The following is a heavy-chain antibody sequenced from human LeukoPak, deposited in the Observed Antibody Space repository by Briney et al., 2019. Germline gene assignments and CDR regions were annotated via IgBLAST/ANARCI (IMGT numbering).Heavy chain of an antibody. Sequence: SETLSLTCAVSGDSVSSFYWSWVRQSAGKGLEWIGRIYSKGNTKYNLSLKSRVTISLDQSKNQFSLYLSSVTAADTAVYYCARLRYTGTSQYYFDSWGQGFLVTVSS. V-gene: IGHV4-4*07. D-gene: IGHD1-26*01. CDR3: ARLRYTGTSQYYFDS. CDR1: GDSVSSFY. CDR2: IYSKGNT. J-gene: IGHJ4*02.